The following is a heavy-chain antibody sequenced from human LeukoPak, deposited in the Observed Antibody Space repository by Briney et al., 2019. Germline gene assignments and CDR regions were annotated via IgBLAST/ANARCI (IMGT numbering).Heavy chain of an antibody. D-gene: IGHD3-10*01. Sequence: ASVKVSCKTSGYAFTSYYMHWVRQAPGQGLEWMGWISPNSGVTNYAQRFGGRVTMTWDTSITTAYMELKRLTSDDTASYFCASFGTASGSYYVDYWGQGTLVTISS. CDR1: GYAFTSYY. CDR2: ISPNSGVT. CDR3: ASFGTASGSYYVDY. J-gene: IGHJ4*02. V-gene: IGHV1-2*02.